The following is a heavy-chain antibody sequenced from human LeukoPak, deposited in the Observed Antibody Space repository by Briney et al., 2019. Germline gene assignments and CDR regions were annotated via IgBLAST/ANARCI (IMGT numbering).Heavy chain of an antibody. CDR2: IRGSGNDK. CDR1: GFTFGSYG. CDR3: AKDVSGHYNYYTNV. D-gene: IGHD2-8*02. V-gene: IGHV3-30*02. Sequence: GGSLRLSCTGSGFTFGSYGVHWVRQAPGKGLEWVAFIRGSGNDKYYADSVKGRFTISRDNSRNTLYLQMNSLRTEDTAVYYCAKDVSGHYNYYTNVWGKGNTFTISS. J-gene: IGHJ6*03.